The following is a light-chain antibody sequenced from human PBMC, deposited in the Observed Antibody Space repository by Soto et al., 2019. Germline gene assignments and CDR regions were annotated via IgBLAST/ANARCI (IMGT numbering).Light chain of an antibody. J-gene: IGKJ4*01. CDR2: GAS. Sequence: EIVLTQSPGTLSLSPGERATLSCRASQSLSSTYLAWYQQKPRQAPRLLIYGASSRATGIPDRFIGSGSATDFTLTISRLEPEDFAVYHCQQYGNSPPTFGGGTKVEI. V-gene: IGKV3-20*01. CDR3: QQYGNSPPT. CDR1: QSLSSTY.